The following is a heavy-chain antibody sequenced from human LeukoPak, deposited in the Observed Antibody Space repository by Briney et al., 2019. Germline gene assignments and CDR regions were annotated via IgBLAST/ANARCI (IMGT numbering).Heavy chain of an antibody. CDR2: IYTSGST. Sequence: SETLSLTCTVSGGSISSYYWSWIRQPAGKGLEWIGRIYTSGSTNYNPSLKSRVTISVDTSKNQFSLKLSSVTAADTAVYYCARANCTNGVCYRYYYYYGMDVWGQGTTVTVSS. CDR1: GGSISSYY. D-gene: IGHD2-8*01. V-gene: IGHV4-4*07. CDR3: ARANCTNGVCYRYYYYYGMDV. J-gene: IGHJ6*02.